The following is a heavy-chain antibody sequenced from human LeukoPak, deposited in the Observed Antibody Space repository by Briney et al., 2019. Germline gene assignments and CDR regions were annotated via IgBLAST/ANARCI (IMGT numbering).Heavy chain of an antibody. J-gene: IGHJ4*02. CDR3: ARFSGVLVPDDY. Sequence: VSVKVSCKASGYTFTSYGISWVRQAPGQGLEWMGWISAYNGNTNYAQKLQGRITMTTDTSTSTAYMELRSLRSGDTAVYYCARFSGVLVPDDYWGQGTLVTVSS. V-gene: IGHV1-18*01. D-gene: IGHD2-8*02. CDR2: ISAYNGNT. CDR1: GYTFTSYG.